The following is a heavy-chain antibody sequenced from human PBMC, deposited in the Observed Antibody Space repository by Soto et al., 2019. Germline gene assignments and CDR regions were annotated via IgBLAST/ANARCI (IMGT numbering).Heavy chain of an antibody. CDR1: GFTFSSYA. D-gene: IGHD2-8*01. CDR3: AKDWGYCTNGVCYTAMDV. J-gene: IGHJ6*02. CDR2: ISGSGGST. V-gene: IGHV3-23*01. Sequence: GGFLRLSCAASGFTFSSYAMSWIRQAPGKGLEWVSAISGSGGSTYYADSVKGRFTISRDNSKNTLYPQMNSLRAEDTAVYYCAKDWGYCTNGVCYTAMDVWGQGTTVTVSS.